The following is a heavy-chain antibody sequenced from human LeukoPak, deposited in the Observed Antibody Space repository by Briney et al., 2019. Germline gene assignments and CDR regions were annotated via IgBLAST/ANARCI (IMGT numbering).Heavy chain of an antibody. D-gene: IGHD1-26*01. J-gene: IGHJ6*02. CDR3: AKHMRATNTYSFFGLDV. Sequence: GGSLRLSCAASGFIFDDYGMSWVRQVPGKGLEWVSGINWNGGSTGYADAVRGRFTISRDNAKNSLYLQLSSLRPEDTALYYCAKHMRATNTYSFFGLDVWGQGTTVTVSS. V-gene: IGHV3-20*04. CDR1: GFIFDDYG. CDR2: INWNGGST.